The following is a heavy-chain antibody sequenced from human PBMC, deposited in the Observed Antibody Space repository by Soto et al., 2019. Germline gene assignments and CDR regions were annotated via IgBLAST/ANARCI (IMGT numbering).Heavy chain of an antibody. CDR1: GFTVSSNY. CDR2: IYSGGST. CDR3: ANFPYIKNASAI. Sequence: GGSLRLSCAASGFTVSSNYMSWVRQAPGKGLEWVSVIYSGGSTYYADSVKGRFTISIDNSKNTLYLQMNSLRAEDTAVYYCANFPYIKNASAIWGKGTMATVS. V-gene: IGHV3-66*01. J-gene: IGHJ3*02. D-gene: IGHD4-4*01.